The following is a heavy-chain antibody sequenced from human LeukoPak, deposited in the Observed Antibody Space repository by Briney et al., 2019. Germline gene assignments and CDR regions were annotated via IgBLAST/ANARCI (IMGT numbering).Heavy chain of an antibody. CDR2: INTNTGNP. V-gene: IGHV7-4-1*02. J-gene: IGHJ4*02. CDR3: ARDSRYNWNDLTEGFDY. Sequence: ASVKVSCKASGYTFTSYAMNWVRQAPGQGLEWMGWINTNTGNPTYAQGFTGRFVFSLDTSVSTAYLQISSLKAEDTAVYYCARDSRYNWNDLTEGFDYWGQGTLVTVSS. D-gene: IGHD1-1*01. CDR1: GYTFTSYA.